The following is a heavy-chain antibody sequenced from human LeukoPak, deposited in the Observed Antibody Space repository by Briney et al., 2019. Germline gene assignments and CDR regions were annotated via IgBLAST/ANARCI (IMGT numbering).Heavy chain of an antibody. CDR3: ARIFIRNGYSSYFDC. CDR1: GFSISSGHY. D-gene: IGHD5-18*01. Sequence: NPSETLSLTCTVSGFSISSGHYWGWVRQPPGAGLVWIGSVYQSGITYYNPSLKSRVTTSVDMSKNQFSLRLRPVTAADTAVYYCARIFIRNGYSSYFDCWGQGTLVTVSS. J-gene: IGHJ4*02. V-gene: IGHV4-38-2*02. CDR2: VYQSGIT.